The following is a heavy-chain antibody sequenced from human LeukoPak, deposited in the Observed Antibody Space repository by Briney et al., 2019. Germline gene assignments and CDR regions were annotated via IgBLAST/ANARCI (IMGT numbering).Heavy chain of an antibody. V-gene: IGHV4-39*01. CDR2: IYYSGST. CDR3: ARHVAAAGIYWFDP. D-gene: IGHD6-13*01. CDR1: GGSISSSSYY. Sequence: KASETLSLTCTVSGGSISSSSYYWGWIRQPPGKGLEWIGSIYYSGSTYYNPSLKSRVTISVDTSKNQFSLKLSSVTAADTAVYYCARHVAAAGIYWFDPWGQGTLVTVSS. J-gene: IGHJ5*02.